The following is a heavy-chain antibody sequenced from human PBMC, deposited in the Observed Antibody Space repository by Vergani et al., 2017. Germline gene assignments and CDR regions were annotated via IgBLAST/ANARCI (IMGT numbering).Heavy chain of an antibody. D-gene: IGHD6-19*01. Sequence: QVQLVQSGAEVKKPGSSVKVSCKASGGTFSSYAISWVRQAPGQGLEWMGWMNPNSGNTGYAQKFQGRVTMTRSTTISTAYMELSSLRSEDTAVYYCARGYLHVPGIAVDYYYYMDVWGKGTTVTVSS. CDR1: GGTFSSYA. CDR3: ARGYLHVPGIAVDYYYYMDV. J-gene: IGHJ6*03. CDR2: MNPNSGNT. V-gene: IGHV1-8*02.